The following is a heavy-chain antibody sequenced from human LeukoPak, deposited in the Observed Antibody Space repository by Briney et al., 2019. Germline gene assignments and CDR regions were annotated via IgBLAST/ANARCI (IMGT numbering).Heavy chain of an antibody. CDR3: ARESSGTYYHFDY. Sequence: PGGSLRLSCAASRFSFSLYNMNWVRQAPGKGLEWVSYISTSSSTRYYADSVKGRFTISRDNAKNSLYLQMNSLRDEDTAVYFCARESSGTYYHFDYWGQGTLVTVSS. V-gene: IGHV3-48*02. J-gene: IGHJ4*02. CDR2: ISTSSSTR. D-gene: IGHD1-26*01. CDR1: RFSFSLYN.